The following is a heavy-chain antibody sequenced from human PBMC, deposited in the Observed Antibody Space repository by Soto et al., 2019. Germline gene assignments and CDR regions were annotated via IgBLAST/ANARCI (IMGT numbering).Heavy chain of an antibody. Sequence: QVELVQSGAEVKRPGSSVKVSCKASGDTFTLYSINWMRQAPGLGLEWMGRINPILSMSNYAQRFQGRVTMTADKSTSTAYMELSSLRSEDTVIYYCASSYGSGYRAVDYWGQGALVTVS. D-gene: IGHD3-10*01. J-gene: IGHJ4*02. CDR2: INPILSMS. CDR3: ASSYGSGYRAVDY. V-gene: IGHV1-69*02. CDR1: GDTFTLYS.